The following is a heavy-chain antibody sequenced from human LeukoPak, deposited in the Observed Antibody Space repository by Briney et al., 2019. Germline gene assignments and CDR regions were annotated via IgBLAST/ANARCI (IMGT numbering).Heavy chain of an antibody. Sequence: PGGSLRLSCTASEFTSRPYAMSWVRQAPGKGLEWVSAISGSGGSIYYADSVKGRFTISRDNSKNTLYLQMNSLRAEDTAVYYCAKEGGYSSVDFDIWGRGTMVTVSS. CDR2: ISGSGGSI. D-gene: IGHD3-22*01. J-gene: IGHJ3*02. V-gene: IGHV3-23*01. CDR1: EFTSRPYA. CDR3: AKEGGYSSVDFDI.